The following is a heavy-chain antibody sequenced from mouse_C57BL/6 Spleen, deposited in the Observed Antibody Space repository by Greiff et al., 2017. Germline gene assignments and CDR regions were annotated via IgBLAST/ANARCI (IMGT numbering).Heavy chain of an antibody. CDR3: AREGITTVDY. V-gene: IGHV1-82*01. CDR2: IYPGDGDT. J-gene: IGHJ2*01. CDR1: GYAFSSSW. Sequence: VQLQQPGPELVKPGASVKISCKASGYAFSSSWMNWVKQRPGKGLEWIGRIYPGDGDTNYNGKFKGKATLTADKSSSTAYMQLSSLTSEDSAVYFCAREGITTVDYWGQGTTLTVSS. D-gene: IGHD1-1*01.